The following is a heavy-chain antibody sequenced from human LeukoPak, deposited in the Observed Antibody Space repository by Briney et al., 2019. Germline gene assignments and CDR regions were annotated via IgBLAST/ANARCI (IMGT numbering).Heavy chain of an antibody. CDR2: MNPNRGNT. Sequence: GASVKVSCKASGYTFTNYDINWVRPASGQGLEWMGWMNPNRGNTGSARKFQGSTNMTNNTNKSTAYQEMSRRASENTAEYYSAEGLRREQQLLRAFDYWGQGTPVTVSS. CDR1: GYTFTNYD. J-gene: IGHJ4*02. D-gene: IGHD6-13*01. CDR3: AEGLRREQQLLRAFDY. V-gene: IGHV1-8*01.